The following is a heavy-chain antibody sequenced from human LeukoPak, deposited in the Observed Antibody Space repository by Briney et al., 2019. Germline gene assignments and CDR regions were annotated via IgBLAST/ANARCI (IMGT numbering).Heavy chain of an antibody. J-gene: IGHJ4*02. CDR3: ARSKQWLVKLFDY. D-gene: IGHD6-19*01. V-gene: IGHV4-34*01. Sequence: PSETLSLTCAVYGGSFSGYYWSWIRQPPGKGLEWIGEINHSGSTNYNPSLKSRVTISVDTSKNQFSLKLSSVTAADTAVYYCARSKQWLVKLFDYWGQGTLVTASS. CDR1: GGSFSGYY. CDR2: INHSGST.